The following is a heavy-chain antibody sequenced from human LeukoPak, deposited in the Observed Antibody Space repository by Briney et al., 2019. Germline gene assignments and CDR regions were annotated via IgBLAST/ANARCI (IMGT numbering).Heavy chain of an antibody. Sequence: PSETLSLTCAVSGGSISSGGYSWSWIRQPPGKGLEWIGYIYYSGSTYYNPSLKSRVTISVDTSKNQFSLKLSSVTAADTAVYYCARGYGLDYNWFDPWGQGTLVTVSS. CDR3: ARGYGLDYNWFDP. D-gene: IGHD3/OR15-3a*01. J-gene: IGHJ5*02. CDR2: IYYSGST. CDR1: GGSISSGGYS. V-gene: IGHV4-30-4*07.